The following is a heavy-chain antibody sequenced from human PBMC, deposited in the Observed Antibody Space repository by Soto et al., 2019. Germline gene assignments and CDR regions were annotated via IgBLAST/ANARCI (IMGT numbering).Heavy chain of an antibody. J-gene: IGHJ6*03. CDR3: ARASRRGILGYCTNGVCSNYYMDV. V-gene: IGHV1-18*01. D-gene: IGHD2-8*01. CDR1: GYTFTSYG. CDR2: ISAYNGNT. Sequence: ASVKVSCKASGYTFTSYGISWVRQAPGQGLEWMGWISAYNGNTNYAQKLQGRVTMTTDTSTNTAYMELRSLRSDDTAVYYCARASRRGILGYCTNGVCSNYYMDVWGKGTTVTVSS.